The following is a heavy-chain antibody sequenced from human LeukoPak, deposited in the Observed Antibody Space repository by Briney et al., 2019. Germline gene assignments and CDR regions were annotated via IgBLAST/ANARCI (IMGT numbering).Heavy chain of an antibody. CDR1: GFTFSSYA. CDR3: AGSSPLGGGGWCFDL. Sequence: GGSLRLSCAASGFTFSSYAMSWVRQAPGKGLEWVSAISASGGSTYYADSVKGRFTISRDNSKNTLYLQMNSLRAEDTAVYYCAGSSPLGGGGWCFDLWGQGTLVTVSS. CDR2: ISASGGST. J-gene: IGHJ4*02. V-gene: IGHV3-23*01. D-gene: IGHD6-19*01.